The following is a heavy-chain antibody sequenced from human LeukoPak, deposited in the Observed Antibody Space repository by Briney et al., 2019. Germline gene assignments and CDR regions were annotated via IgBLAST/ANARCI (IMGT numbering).Heavy chain of an antibody. CDR1: GYAFTSYD. J-gene: IGHJ6*03. Sequence: ASVKVSCKASGYAFTSYDINWVRQATGQGLEWMGWMNPNSGNTGYAQKFQGRVTITADESTSTAYMELSSLRSEDTAVYYCARARRCSSTSCYTSLYYYMDVWGKGTTVTVSS. D-gene: IGHD2-2*02. CDR3: ARARRCSSTSCYTSLYYYMDV. CDR2: MNPNSGNT. V-gene: IGHV1-8*01.